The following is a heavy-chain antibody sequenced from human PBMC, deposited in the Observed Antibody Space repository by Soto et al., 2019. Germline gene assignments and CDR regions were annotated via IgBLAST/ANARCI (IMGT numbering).Heavy chain of an antibody. CDR2: MYYSGST. Sequence: QVQLQESGPGLVKPSQTLSLTCTVSGGSISSGGYYWSWIRQHPGKGLEWIGYMYYSGSTYYNPSLKSRVIISVNTSKNQFSLKLSSVTAADTAVYYCARVPDGDFWSDEMDYMDVWGKGTTVTVSS. V-gene: IGHV4-31*03. J-gene: IGHJ6*03. CDR1: GGSISSGGYY. CDR3: ARVPDGDFWSDEMDYMDV. D-gene: IGHD3-3*01.